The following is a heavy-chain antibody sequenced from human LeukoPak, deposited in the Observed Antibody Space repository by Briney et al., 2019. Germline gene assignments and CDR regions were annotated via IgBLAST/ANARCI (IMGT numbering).Heavy chain of an antibody. J-gene: IGHJ2*01. Sequence: SETLSLTCTVSGGSISSHYWSWIRQPPGKGLEWIGYIYYSGSTNYNPSLKSRVTISVDTSKNQFSLKLSSVTAADTAVYYCARGGLWYIGLEGPWGRGTLVTVSS. V-gene: IGHV4-59*11. D-gene: IGHD1-1*01. CDR3: ARGGLWYIGLEGP. CDR1: GGSISSHY. CDR2: IYYSGST.